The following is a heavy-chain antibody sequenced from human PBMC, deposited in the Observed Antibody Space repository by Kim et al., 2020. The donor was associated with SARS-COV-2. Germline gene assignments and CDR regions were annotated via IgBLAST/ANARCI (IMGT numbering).Heavy chain of an antibody. CDR1: GYTLTELS. J-gene: IGHJ3*02. V-gene: IGHV1-24*01. CDR3: ATPPPGGAAATDAFDI. Sequence: ASVKVSCKVSGYTLTELSMHWVRQAPGKGLEWMGGFDPEDGETIYAQKFQGRVTMTEDTSTDTAYMELSSLRSEDTAVYYCATPPPGGAAATDAFDIWGQGTMVTVSS. CDR2: FDPEDGET. D-gene: IGHD6-13*01.